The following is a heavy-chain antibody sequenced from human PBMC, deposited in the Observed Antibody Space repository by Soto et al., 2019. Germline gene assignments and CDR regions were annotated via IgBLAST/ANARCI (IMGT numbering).Heavy chain of an antibody. Sequence: PGGSLRLSCAASGFTFSSYAMHWVRQAPGKGLEWVAIISYDGNNEYYADSVKGRITISRDNSENTLYLQMNSLRAEDTAVYFCARTSRPDFVSVPAARTLEYFQHWGQGTLVTVSS. CDR3: ARTSRPDFVSVPAARTLEYFQH. CDR1: GFTFSSYA. CDR2: ISYDGNNE. J-gene: IGHJ1*01. D-gene: IGHD2-2*01. V-gene: IGHV3-30-3*01.